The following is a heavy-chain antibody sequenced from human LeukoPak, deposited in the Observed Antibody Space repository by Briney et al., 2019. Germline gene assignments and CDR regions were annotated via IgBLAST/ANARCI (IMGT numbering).Heavy chain of an antibody. V-gene: IGHV3-21*01. J-gene: IGHJ4*02. D-gene: IGHD3-10*01. CDR1: GFTFSSYS. CDR2: ISSSTSYI. Sequence: GGSLRLSCAASGFTFSSYSMNWIRQAPGKGLEWVSSISSSTSYIYYADSVKGRFTISKDNAKNSLYLQMNSLRAEDTAVYYCARAGGSTASHSDYWGQGTLVTVSS. CDR3: ARAGGSTASHSDY.